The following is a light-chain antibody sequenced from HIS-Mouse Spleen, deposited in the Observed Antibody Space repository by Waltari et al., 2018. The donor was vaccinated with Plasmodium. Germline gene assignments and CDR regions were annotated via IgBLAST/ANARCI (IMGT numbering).Light chain of an antibody. CDR2: SNN. Sequence: QSVLTQPPSASGTPGQRVTISCSGSSSNIGSNTVNWYQQPPGTAPKHLIYSNNQRPSGVPDRVSGSKSGTSASLAISGLQSEDEADYYCAAWDDSLNGVFGGGTKLTVL. V-gene: IGLV1-44*01. CDR3: AAWDDSLNGV. CDR1: SSNIGSNT. J-gene: IGLJ3*02.